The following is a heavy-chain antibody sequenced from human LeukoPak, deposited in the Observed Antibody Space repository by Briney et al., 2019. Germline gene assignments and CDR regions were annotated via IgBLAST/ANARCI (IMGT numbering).Heavy chain of an antibody. Sequence: ASVKVSCKVSGYTLTELSMHWVRQAPGKGLEWMGGFDPEDGETIYAQKFQGRVTMTEDTSTDTAYMELSSLRSEDTAVYYCATGRSILDYYDSSGYLWYWGQGTLVTVSS. CDR2: FDPEDGET. J-gene: IGHJ4*02. V-gene: IGHV1-24*01. D-gene: IGHD3-22*01. CDR3: ATGRSILDYYDSSGYLWY. CDR1: GYTLTELS.